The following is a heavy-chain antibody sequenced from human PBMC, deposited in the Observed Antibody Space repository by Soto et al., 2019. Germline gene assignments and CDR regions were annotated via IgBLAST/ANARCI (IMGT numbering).Heavy chain of an antibody. CDR1: GFTFSSYE. Sequence: EVQLVESGGGLVQPGGSLRLSCAASGFTFSSYEMNWVRQAPGKGLEWVSYISSSGSTIYYADSVKGRFTFSRDNAKNSLYLQMNSLRAEDTAVYYCARFRIDIPIPHASTYYYYGMDVWGQGTTVTVSS. V-gene: IGHV3-48*03. CDR2: ISSSGSTI. J-gene: IGHJ6*02. D-gene: IGHD3-9*01. CDR3: ARFRIDIPIPHASTYYYYGMDV.